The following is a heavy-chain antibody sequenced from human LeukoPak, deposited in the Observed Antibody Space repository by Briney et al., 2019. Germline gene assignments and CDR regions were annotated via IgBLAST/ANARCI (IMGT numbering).Heavy chain of an antibody. Sequence: GGSLRLSCAASGFTFSSYAMSWVRQAPGKGLEWVSAISGSGGSTYYADSVKGRFTISRDDSINTAYLQMKSPKTEDTALYYCTRDSGTYNWFDPWGQGTLVSVSS. CDR2: ISGSGGST. J-gene: IGHJ5*02. CDR3: TRDSGTYNWFDP. D-gene: IGHD1-26*01. V-gene: IGHV3-23*01. CDR1: GFTFSSYA.